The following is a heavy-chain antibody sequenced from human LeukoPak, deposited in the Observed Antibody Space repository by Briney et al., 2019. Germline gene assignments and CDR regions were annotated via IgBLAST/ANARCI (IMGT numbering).Heavy chain of an antibody. Sequence: HGESLKISCKGSGYSFITNWIGWVRQMPGKGLEWMGIIYPGDSDTRYSPSFQGQVTISADKSISTAYLQWSSLKASDTAMYYCARRVDTAMVFDYWGQGTLVTVSS. CDR3: ARRVDTAMVFDY. CDR1: GYSFITNW. CDR2: IYPGDSDT. J-gene: IGHJ4*02. D-gene: IGHD5-18*01. V-gene: IGHV5-51*01.